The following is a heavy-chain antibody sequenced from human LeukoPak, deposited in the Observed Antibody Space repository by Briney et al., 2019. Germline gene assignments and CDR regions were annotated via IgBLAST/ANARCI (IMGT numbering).Heavy chain of an antibody. V-gene: IGHV3-30-3*01. J-gene: IGHJ4*02. Sequence: GGSLRLSCAASGFTFSSYAMHWVRQAPGKGLEWVAVISYDGSNKYYADSVKGRFTISRDNSKNTLYLQMNSLRAEDTAVYYCARDGLEQQLVLRLFFDYWGQGTLVTVSS. D-gene: IGHD6-13*01. CDR2: ISYDGSNK. CDR1: GFTFSSYA. CDR3: ARDGLEQQLVLRLFFDY.